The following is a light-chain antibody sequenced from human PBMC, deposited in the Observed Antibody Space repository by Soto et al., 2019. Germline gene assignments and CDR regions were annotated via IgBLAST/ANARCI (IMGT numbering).Light chain of an antibody. Sequence: QAVVTQEPSLTVSPGGTGTLTCGSSTGAVTSGHFPYWFQQKPGQAPRTLIYDTSNKHSWTPARFSGALLGGKAALTLSGAQPEDEADYYCLLSYDGARGVFGGGTKLTVL. V-gene: IGLV7-46*01. CDR2: DTS. J-gene: IGLJ2*01. CDR1: TGAVTSGHF. CDR3: LLSYDGARGV.